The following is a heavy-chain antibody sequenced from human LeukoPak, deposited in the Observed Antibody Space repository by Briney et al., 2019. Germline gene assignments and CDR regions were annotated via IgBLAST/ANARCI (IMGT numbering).Heavy chain of an antibody. CDR2: IYHSGST. CDR1: GGSISSSNW. V-gene: IGHV4-4*02. J-gene: IGHJ4*02. CDR3: ARVVAAGLLGFDY. D-gene: IGHD6-13*01. Sequence: SETLSLTCAVSGGSISSSNWWSWVRQPPVKGLEWIGEIYHSGSTNYNPSLKSRVTISVDKSKNQFSLKLSSVTAADTAVYYCARVVAAGLLGFDYWGQGTLVTVSS.